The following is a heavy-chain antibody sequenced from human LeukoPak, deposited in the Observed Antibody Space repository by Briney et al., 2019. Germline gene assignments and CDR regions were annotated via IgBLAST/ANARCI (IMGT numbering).Heavy chain of an antibody. D-gene: IGHD3-10*02. CDR2: IWYDGSNK. CDR3: AREGLCRGFDY. Sequence: GRSLRLSCAASGFTFSSYGMHWVRQARGKGLEWVAVIWYDGSNKYYADSVKGRFTISRDNSKNTLYLQMNSLRAEDTAVYYCAREGLCRGFDYWGQGTLVTVSS. J-gene: IGHJ4*02. CDR1: GFTFSSYG. V-gene: IGHV3-33*01.